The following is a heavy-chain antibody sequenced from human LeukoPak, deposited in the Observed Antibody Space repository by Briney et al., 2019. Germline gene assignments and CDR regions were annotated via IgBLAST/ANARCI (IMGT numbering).Heavy chain of an antibody. CDR2: IYTTGST. J-gene: IGHJ5*02. D-gene: IGHD3-10*01. CDR1: GDSISSGTYY. CDR3: AREAPKGYYGSGSQGFDP. V-gene: IGHV4-61*02. Sequence: SETLSLTCSVSGDSISSGTYYWSWIRQPAGQGLEWIGRIYTTGSTNSNPSLKSRVTISVDTSKNQFSLKLSSVTAADTAVYYCAREAPKGYYGSGSQGFDPWGQGTLVTVSS.